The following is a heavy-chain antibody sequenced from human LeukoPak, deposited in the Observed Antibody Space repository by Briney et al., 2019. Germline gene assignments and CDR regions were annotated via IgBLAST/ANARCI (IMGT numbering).Heavy chain of an antibody. V-gene: IGHV3-48*03. J-gene: IGHJ5*02. D-gene: IGHD3-10*01. CDR2: ISSSGSTI. CDR3: ARETTYYYGSRTYNWFDP. CDR1: GFTFSSYE. Sequence: GGSLRLSCAASGFTFSSYEMNWVRQAPGKGLEWVSYISSSGSTIYYADSVKGRFTISRDNAKNSLYLQMSSLRAEDTAVYYCARETTYYYGSRTYNWFDPWGQGTLVTVSS.